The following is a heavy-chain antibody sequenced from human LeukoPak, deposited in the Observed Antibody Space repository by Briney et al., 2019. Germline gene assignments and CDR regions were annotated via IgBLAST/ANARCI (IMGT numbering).Heavy chain of an antibody. CDR2: INGDGNNS. Sequence: GSLRLSCVASGFTFTTYWMHWVRQAPGKGLVWVSRINGDGNNSNYADSVKGRFTISRDNARNTLYLQMNGLRAEDTALYYCARTSPTSHFDFWGQGTLVTVSS. D-gene: IGHD3-16*01. CDR3: ARTSPTSHFDF. V-gene: IGHV3-74*01. J-gene: IGHJ4*02. CDR1: GFTFTTYW.